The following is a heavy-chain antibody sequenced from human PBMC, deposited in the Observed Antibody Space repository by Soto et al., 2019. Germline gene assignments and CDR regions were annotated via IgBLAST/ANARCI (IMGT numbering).Heavy chain of an antibody. CDR3: AGELKVHHGLGN. V-gene: IGHV6-1*01. Sequence: SQTLSLTCAISGDSVASNTATWNWIRQSPSRGLEWLGRTYYRSKWYNEYAVSVKSRITINPDTSKNQFSLQLNSVTPEDTAVYYCAGELKVHHGLGNWGQATLVTVPS. CDR2: TYYRSKWYN. D-gene: IGHD3-10*01. J-gene: IGHJ4*02. CDR1: GDSVASNTAT.